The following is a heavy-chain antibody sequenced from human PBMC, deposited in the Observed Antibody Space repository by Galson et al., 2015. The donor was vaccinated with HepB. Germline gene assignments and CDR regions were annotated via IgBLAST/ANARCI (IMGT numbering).Heavy chain of an antibody. J-gene: IGHJ6*02. CDR3: ARFGPPRGSGSYILPELTYYYYYGMDV. Sequence: SVKVSCKASGYTFTSYGISWVRQAPGQGLEWMGWISAYNGNTNYAQKLQGRVTMTTDTSTSTAYMELRSLRSDDTAVYYCARFGPPRGSGSYILPELTYYYYYGMDVWGQGTTVTVSS. CDR2: ISAYNGNT. D-gene: IGHD3-10*01. V-gene: IGHV1-18*04. CDR1: GYTFTSYG.